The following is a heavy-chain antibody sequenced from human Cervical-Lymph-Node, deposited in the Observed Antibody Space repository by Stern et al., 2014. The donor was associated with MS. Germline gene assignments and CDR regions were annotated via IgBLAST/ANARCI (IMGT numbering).Heavy chain of an antibody. CDR1: GGSISSGGYY. J-gene: IGHJ4*02. Sequence: VQLVESGPGLVKPSQTLSLTCTVSGGSISSGGYYWSWIRQHPGKGLEWIGYIYYSGSTYYSPSLKSRVTISVDTSKNQFSLKLSSVTAADTAVYYCAREGGVAVAVDYWGQGTLVTVSS. CDR3: AREGGVAVAVDY. V-gene: IGHV4-31*03. CDR2: IYYSGST. D-gene: IGHD6-19*01.